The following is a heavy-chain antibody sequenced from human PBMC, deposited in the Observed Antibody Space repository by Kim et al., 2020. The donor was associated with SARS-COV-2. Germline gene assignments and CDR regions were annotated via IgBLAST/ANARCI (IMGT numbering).Heavy chain of an antibody. Sequence: SETLSLTCAVYGGSFSGYYWSWIRQPPGKGLGWIGEINHSGSTNYNPSLKSRVTISVDTSKNQFSLKLSSVTAADTAVYYCATSMVRTAYDYWGQGTLVT. CDR2: INHSGST. J-gene: IGHJ4*02. D-gene: IGHD3-10*01. CDR1: GGSFSGYY. CDR3: ATSMVRTAYDY. V-gene: IGHV4-34*01.